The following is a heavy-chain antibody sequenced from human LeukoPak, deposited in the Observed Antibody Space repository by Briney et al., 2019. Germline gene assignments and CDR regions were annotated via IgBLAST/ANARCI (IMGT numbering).Heavy chain of an antibody. CDR3: ARGSHLHLEFDY. J-gene: IGHJ4*02. D-gene: IGHD1-1*01. CDR2: MNPNSGNT. V-gene: IGHV1-8*01. CDR1: GYTFTSYD. Sequence: ASVKVSCKASGYTFTSYDINWVRQATGQGLEWMGWMNPNSGNTGCAQKFQGRVTMTRNTSISTAYMELSSLRSEDTAVYYCARGSHLHLEFDYWGQGTLVTVSS.